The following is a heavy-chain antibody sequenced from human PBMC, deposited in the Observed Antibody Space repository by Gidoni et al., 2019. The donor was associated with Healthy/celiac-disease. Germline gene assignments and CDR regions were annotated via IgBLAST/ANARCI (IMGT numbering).Heavy chain of an antibody. CDR3: ARDRGVVVPAAQGYYYGMDV. V-gene: IGHV1-69*01. J-gene: IGHJ6*02. D-gene: IGHD2-2*01. CDR2: IITMFGTA. Sequence: QVQLVQSGAEVQQPGSSVKVSCKASVGTFSSYAISWVRQGHGQGLEWMGGIITMFGTANYAQKVQGRVTSNEDESTSTVYMEMSSMRSEDTAGYYCARDRGVVVPAAQGYYYGMDVWGQGTTVTVSS. CDR1: VGTFSSYA.